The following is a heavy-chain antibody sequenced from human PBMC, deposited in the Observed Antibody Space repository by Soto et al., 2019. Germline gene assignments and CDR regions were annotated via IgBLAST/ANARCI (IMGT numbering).Heavy chain of an antibody. V-gene: IGHV4-34*01. CDR3: AMTDWSDYYYYGTDV. CDR2: INPSGST. Sequence: QVQLQQWGAGLLKPSETLSLTCAVYGGSFSGYYWSWIRQAPGKGLEWIGEINPSGSTNYNPSLKSRVTISVDTSKNQFSLKLSSVPAADTAVYYCAMTDWSDYYYYGTDVWGQGTTVTVSS. J-gene: IGHJ6*02. D-gene: IGHD3-9*01. CDR1: GGSFSGYY.